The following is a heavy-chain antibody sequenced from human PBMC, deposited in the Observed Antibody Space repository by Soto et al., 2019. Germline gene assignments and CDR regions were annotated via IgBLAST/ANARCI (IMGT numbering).Heavy chain of an antibody. Sequence: EVPLVESGGGLVQPGGSLKLSCAASGFIFSASAVHWVRQASGNGLEWIGRIRSKANNYATGYAASVNGRFTISRDDSKNTAYLLVNSLKTEDTAVYYCTVSGAHYFYTLDAWGQGTSVTVSS. V-gene: IGHV3-73*01. CDR1: GFIFSASA. D-gene: IGHD3-10*01. CDR3: TVSGAHYFYTLDA. CDR2: IRSKANNYAT. J-gene: IGHJ6*02.